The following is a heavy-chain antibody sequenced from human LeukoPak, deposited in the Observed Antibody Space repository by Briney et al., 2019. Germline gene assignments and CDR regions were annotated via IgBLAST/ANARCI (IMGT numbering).Heavy chain of an antibody. CDR3: ARPLKYYYDSSGYGY. CDR1: GGSFSGYY. J-gene: IGHJ4*02. V-gene: IGHV4-34*01. D-gene: IGHD3-22*01. Sequence: SETLSLTCAVYGGSFSGYYWSWIRQPPGKGLEWIGEINHSGSTNYNPSLKSRVTISVDTSKNQFSLKLSSVTAADTAVYYCARPLKYYYDSSGYGYWGQGTLVTVSS. CDR2: INHSGST.